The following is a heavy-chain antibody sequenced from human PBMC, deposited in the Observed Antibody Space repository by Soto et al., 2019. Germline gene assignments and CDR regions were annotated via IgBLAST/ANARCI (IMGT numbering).Heavy chain of an antibody. CDR2: IYPGDSET. CDR3: ERQVHSDDLEDS. D-gene: IGHD5-18*01. J-gene: IGHJ5*02. CDR1: GYSFTSYW. V-gene: IGHV5-51*01. Sequence: PGESLKISCKGSGYSFTSYWIGWVRQMPGKGLEWMGIIYPGDSETRYSPSFQGQVTISSDRSLNTAYLQWTSLQASDTAMYYCERQVHSDDLEDSSGQGTLVPVSA.